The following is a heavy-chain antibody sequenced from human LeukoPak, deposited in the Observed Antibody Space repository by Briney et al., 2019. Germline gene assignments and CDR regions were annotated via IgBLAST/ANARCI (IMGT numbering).Heavy chain of an antibody. CDR1: GGSISDTTYF. D-gene: IGHD3-9*01. J-gene: IGHJ4*02. CDR2: IYSSGST. Sequence: SETLSLTCSVSGGSISDTTYFWGWIRQPPGKGLEWIGSIYSSGSTCYNPSLKSRVTVSIDTSRNQFSLKLTSVAAAETAVYYCARSGYYDILSGYLYFFDYWGQGTLVTVSS. V-gene: IGHV4-39*01. CDR3: ARSGYYDILSGYLYFFDY.